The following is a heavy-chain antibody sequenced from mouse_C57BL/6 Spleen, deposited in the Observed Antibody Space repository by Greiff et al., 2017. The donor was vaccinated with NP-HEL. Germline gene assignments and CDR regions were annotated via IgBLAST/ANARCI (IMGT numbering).Heavy chain of an antibody. CDR2: IDPSDSYT. D-gene: IGHD4-1*01. J-gene: IGHJ3*01. CDR1: GYTFTSYW. Sequence: QVQLQQPGAELVKPGASVKLSCKASGYTFTSYWMQWVKQRPGQGLEWIGEIDPSDSYTNYNQKFKGKATLTVDTSSSTAYMQLSSLTSEDSAVYYCAREGKLGRFAYWGQGTLVTVSA. V-gene: IGHV1-50*01. CDR3: AREGKLGRFAY.